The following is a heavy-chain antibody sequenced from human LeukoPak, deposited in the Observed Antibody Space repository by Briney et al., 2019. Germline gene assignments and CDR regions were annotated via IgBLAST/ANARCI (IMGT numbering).Heavy chain of an antibody. CDR2: ISYDGSNK. J-gene: IGHJ4*02. CDR1: GFTFSSYG. CDR3: AKRDSYGGAPDY. Sequence: GRSLRLSCAASGFTFSSYGMHWVRQAPGKGLEWVAVISYDGSNKYYADSVKGRFTISRDNSKNTLYLQMNSLRAEDTAVYYCAKRDSYGGAPDYWGQGTLVTVSS. D-gene: IGHD4-23*01. V-gene: IGHV3-30*18.